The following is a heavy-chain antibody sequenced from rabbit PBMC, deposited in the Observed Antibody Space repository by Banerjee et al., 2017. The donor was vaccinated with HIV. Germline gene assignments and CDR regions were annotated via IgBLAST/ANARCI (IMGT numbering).Heavy chain of an antibody. CDR1: GFSFSNKYV. V-gene: IGHV1S45*01. CDR3: ARYDGGSGYSSYYL. Sequence: QEQLVESGGGLVQPGGSLTLTCTASGFSFSNKYVMCWVRQAPGKGLEWIGCIGAGSSGITYYANWAKGRFTISKTSSTTVTLQMTSLTAADTATYFCARYDGGSGYSSYYLWGPGTLVTVS. CDR2: IGAGSSGIT. J-gene: IGHJ4*01. D-gene: IGHD1-1*01.